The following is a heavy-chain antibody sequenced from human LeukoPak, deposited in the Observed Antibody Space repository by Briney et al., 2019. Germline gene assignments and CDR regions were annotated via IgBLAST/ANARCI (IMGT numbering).Heavy chain of an antibody. CDR3: AKGLRYYYDSSATPTVH. V-gene: IGHV3-23*01. J-gene: IGHJ4*02. CDR1: GFTFSSYA. CDR2: ISGSGGST. D-gene: IGHD3-22*01. Sequence: GGSLRLSCAASGFTFSSYAMSWVRQAPGKGLEWVSAISGSGGSTYYADSVKGRFTISRDNSKNTLYLQMNSLRAEDTAVYYCAKGLRYYYDSSATPTVHWGQGTLVTVSS.